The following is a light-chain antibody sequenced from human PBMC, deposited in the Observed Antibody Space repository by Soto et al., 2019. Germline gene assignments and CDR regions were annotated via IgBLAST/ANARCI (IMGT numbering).Light chain of an antibody. V-gene: IGKV3-15*01. Sequence: EIVMTQSPATLSVSPGERATLSCRASQSVSSNLAWYQQKPGQPPRLLIYGASTRATGIPARFSRSGSGTQFPLTISSLHSQDFAVSYCHQYNHWVLTFGPGTKVDIK. CDR2: GAS. J-gene: IGKJ3*01. CDR1: QSVSSN. CDR3: HQYNHWVLT.